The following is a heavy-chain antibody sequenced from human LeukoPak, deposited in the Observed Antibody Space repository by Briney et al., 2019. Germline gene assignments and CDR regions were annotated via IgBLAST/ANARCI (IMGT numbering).Heavy chain of an antibody. J-gene: IGHJ6*02. CDR3: ARRADFWSGSYYYGMDV. D-gene: IGHD3-3*01. Sequence: ASVKVSCKASGYTFTSYGISWVRQAPGQGLEWMGWISAYNGNTNYAQKLQGRVTMTTDTSTSTAYMELRSLRSDGTAVYYCARRADFWSGSYYYGMDVWGQGTTVTVSS. CDR1: GYTFTSYG. CDR2: ISAYNGNT. V-gene: IGHV1-18*01.